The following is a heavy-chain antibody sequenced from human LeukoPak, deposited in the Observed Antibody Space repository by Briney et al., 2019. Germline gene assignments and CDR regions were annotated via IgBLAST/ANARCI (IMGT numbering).Heavy chain of an antibody. CDR3: AREDGYNWFGY. J-gene: IGHJ4*02. Sequence: PGGSLRLSCAASGFTVSSNYMSWVRQAPGKGLEWVSVIYRGGSTYYADSVKGRFTISRDISKNTLYLQMNSLRAEDTAVYYCAREDGYNWFGYSGQGTLVTVSS. CDR1: GFTVSSNY. V-gene: IGHV3-66*01. D-gene: IGHD5-24*01. CDR2: IYRGGST.